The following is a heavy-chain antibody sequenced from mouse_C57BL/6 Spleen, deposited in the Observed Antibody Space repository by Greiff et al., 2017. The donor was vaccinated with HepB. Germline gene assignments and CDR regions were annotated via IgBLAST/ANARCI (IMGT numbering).Heavy chain of an antibody. Sequence: VQLQQPGAELVRPGTSVKLSCKASGYTFTSYWMHWVKQRPGQGLEWIGVIDPSDSYTNYNQKFKGKATLTVDTSSSTAYMQLSSLTSEDSAVYYCARAYIRAMDYWGQGTSVTVSS. D-gene: IGHD6-5*01. CDR1: GYTFTSYW. V-gene: IGHV1-59*01. J-gene: IGHJ4*01. CDR2: IDPSDSYT. CDR3: ARAYIRAMDY.